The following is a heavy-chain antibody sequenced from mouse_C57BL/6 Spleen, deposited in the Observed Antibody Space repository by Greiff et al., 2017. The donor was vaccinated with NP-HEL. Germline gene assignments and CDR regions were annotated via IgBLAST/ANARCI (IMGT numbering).Heavy chain of an antibody. V-gene: IGHV10-1*01. Sequence: EVQGVESGGGLVQPKGSLKLSCAASGFSFNTYAMNWVRQAPGKGLEWVARIRSKSNNYATYYADSVKDRFTISRDDSESMLYLQMNNLKTEDTAMYYCVRHGPKGFDYWGQGTTLTVSS. J-gene: IGHJ2*01. CDR1: GFSFNTYA. D-gene: IGHD1-3*01. CDR2: IRSKSNNYAT. CDR3: VRHGPKGFDY.